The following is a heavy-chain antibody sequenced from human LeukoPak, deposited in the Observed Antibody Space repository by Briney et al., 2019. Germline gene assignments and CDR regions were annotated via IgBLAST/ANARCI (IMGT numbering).Heavy chain of an antibody. CDR3: ARDTGTTQLAY. J-gene: IGHJ4*02. CDR2: IYSGGST. Sequence: PSGSLSLTCAASGFTVSSNYLSWVRQAPGKGLEWVSDIYSGGSTYYAESVKSRFTISRDNSKNTLYLQMSSLRAEGTAVYYCARDTGTTQLAYWGQGTLVTVSS. D-gene: IGHD2-2*01. CDR1: GFTVSSNY. V-gene: IGHV3-66*01.